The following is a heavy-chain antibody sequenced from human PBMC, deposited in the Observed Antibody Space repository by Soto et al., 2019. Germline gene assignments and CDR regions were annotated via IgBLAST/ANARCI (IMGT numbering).Heavy chain of an antibody. J-gene: IGHJ4*02. Sequence: SETLSLTCTLSAGSVNRYYWSWIRQPPGQGLEWIGYIFDSGSTKSNPSLKSRVTMSVDMSKNQFSLRLTSVTAADTAVYYCARVFPSYCGGDCSYFDSWGQGTLVTVSS. CDR2: IFDSGST. D-gene: IGHD2-21*02. CDR1: AGSVNRYY. V-gene: IGHV4-59*02. CDR3: ARVFPSYCGGDCSYFDS.